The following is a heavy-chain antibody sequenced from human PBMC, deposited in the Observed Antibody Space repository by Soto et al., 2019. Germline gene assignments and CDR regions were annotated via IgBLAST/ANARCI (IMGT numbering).Heavy chain of an antibody. CDR2: IYYSGST. CDR1: GGSISSYY. J-gene: IGHJ4*02. Sequence: SDTLSLTCTVSGGSISSYYWSWIRQPPGKGLEWIGYIYYSGSTNYNPSLKSRVTISVDTSKNQFSLKLSSVTAADTAVYYCAATFSYDILTGYQDPYYFDYWGQGTLVTVSS. V-gene: IGHV4-59*08. CDR3: AATFSYDILTGYQDPYYFDY. D-gene: IGHD3-9*01.